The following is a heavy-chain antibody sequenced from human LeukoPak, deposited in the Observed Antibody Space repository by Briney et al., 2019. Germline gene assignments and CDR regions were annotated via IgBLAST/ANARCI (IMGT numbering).Heavy chain of an antibody. CDR2: IYPADSNS. J-gene: IGHJ3*02. Sequence: GESLKISCKGSGYSLTSYWIGWVRQRPGKGLEWMGIIYPADSNSRYSPSFQGQVTISADKSINTAYLQWSSLKASDTAMYYCARTTHIVVVTAEDAFDIWGQGTMVTVSS. V-gene: IGHV5-51*01. D-gene: IGHD2-21*02. CDR1: GYSLTSYW. CDR3: ARTTHIVVVTAEDAFDI.